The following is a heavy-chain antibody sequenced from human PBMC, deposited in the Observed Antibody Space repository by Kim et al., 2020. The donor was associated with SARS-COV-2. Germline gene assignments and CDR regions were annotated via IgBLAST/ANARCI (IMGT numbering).Heavy chain of an antibody. CDR3: ARGARCSSTSCYSWFDP. Sequence: GGSLRLSCAASGFTFSSYGMHWVRQAPGKGLEWVAVIWYDGSNKYYADSVKGRFTISRDNSKNTLYLQMNGLRAEDTAVYYCARGARCSSTSCYSWFDPWGQGTLVTVSS. CDR1: GFTFSSYG. J-gene: IGHJ5*02. V-gene: IGHV3-33*01. CDR2: IWYDGSNK. D-gene: IGHD2-2*01.